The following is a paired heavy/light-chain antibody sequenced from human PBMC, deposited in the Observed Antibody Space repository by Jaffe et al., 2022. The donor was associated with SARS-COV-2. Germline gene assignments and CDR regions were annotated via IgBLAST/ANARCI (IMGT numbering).Heavy chain of an antibody. Sequence: EVQLVESGGGLVQPGGSLRLSCAASGLSFSNYWVHWVRQAPGKGLVWVSRINSGGSSTAYADSVKGRFTISRDNAKNTLYLQMNSLRAEDTAVYYCARDGSAWSLGYWGQGTLVTVSS. D-gene: IGHD6-19*01. CDR2: INSGGSST. V-gene: IGHV3-74*01. CDR1: GLSFSNYW. CDR3: ARDGSAWSLGY. J-gene: IGHJ4*02.
Light chain of an antibody. V-gene: IGKV1-39*01. J-gene: IGKJ3*01. Sequence: DIQMTQTPSSLSASVGDRVTIACRASQTISNYLNWYQQRPGKAPELMIYGASSLQSGVPSRFSGSGSGTDFTLTISSLQPEDFATYYCQQSYSTPFTFGPGTRLGIK. CDR1: QTISNY. CDR2: GAS. CDR3: QQSYSTPFT.